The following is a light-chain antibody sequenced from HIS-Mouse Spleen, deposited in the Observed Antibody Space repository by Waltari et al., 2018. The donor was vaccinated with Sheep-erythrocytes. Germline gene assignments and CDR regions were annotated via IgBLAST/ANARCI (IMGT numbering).Light chain of an antibody. CDR1: SSDAGGVNY. CDR2: DVS. J-gene: IGLJ2*01. CDR3: CSYAGSYTFVV. V-gene: IGLV2-11*01. Sequence: QSALTQPRSVSGSPGQSVTISCTGTSSDAGGVNYVSWYQQHPGKAPKLMIYDVSKRPSGVPDRFSGSKSGNTASLTISGLQAEDEADYYCCSYAGSYTFVVFGGGTKLTVL.